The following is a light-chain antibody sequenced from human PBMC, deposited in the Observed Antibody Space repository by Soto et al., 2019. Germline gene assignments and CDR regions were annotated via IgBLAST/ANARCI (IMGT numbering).Light chain of an antibody. CDR2: GAS. J-gene: IGKJ4*01. V-gene: IGKV3-20*01. CDR3: QHYGSSPLT. Sequence: EIVLTQSPGTLSLSPGERATLSCRASQSVSSSYLAWYQQKPGQAPRLLIYGASSRATGIPDRFSGSGSGTDFTLTISRLEPEDFALYYCQHYGSSPLTFGGGTKVDIK. CDR1: QSVSSSY.